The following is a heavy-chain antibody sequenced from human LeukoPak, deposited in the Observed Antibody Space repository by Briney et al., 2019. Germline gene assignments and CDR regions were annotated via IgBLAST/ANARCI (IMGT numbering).Heavy chain of an antibody. CDR2: IYYGGST. CDR3: ARGPYSYDSSGAFDI. J-gene: IGHJ3*02. CDR1: GGSISTSTYY. D-gene: IGHD3-22*01. V-gene: IGHV4-39*07. Sequence: SETLSLTCTVSGGSISTSTYYWGWIRQPPGKGLEWTASIYYGGSTYYNPSLKSRVTISVDTSKNQFSLKLSSVTAADTAVYFCARGPYSYDSSGAFDIWGQGTMVTVSS.